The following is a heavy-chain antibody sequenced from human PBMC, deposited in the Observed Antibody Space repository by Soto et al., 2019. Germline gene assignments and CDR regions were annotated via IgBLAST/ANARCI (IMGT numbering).Heavy chain of an antibody. D-gene: IGHD6-19*01. J-gene: IGHJ4*02. CDR1: GFSFSSHD. CDR3: AKDATRSSGWYYFDY. Sequence: GGSLRLSCAASGFSFSSHDMAWVRQAPGKGLEWVSAISNSGTRTYYADSVKGLFTISRDNSKNTLHPQMNSLRAEDTAIYYCAKDATRSSGWYYFDYWGQGTQVTVSS. V-gene: IGHV3-23*01. CDR2: ISNSGTRT.